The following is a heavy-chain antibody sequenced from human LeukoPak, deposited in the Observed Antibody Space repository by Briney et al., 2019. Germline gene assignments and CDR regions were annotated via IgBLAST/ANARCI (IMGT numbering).Heavy chain of an antibody. V-gene: IGHV1-2*06. CDR2: INPNSGGT. D-gene: IGHD2-21*02. CDR3: ARVLILRGVVTYADFDY. Sequence: GASVKASCKASGYTFTGYSMHWVRQAPGQGLEWMGRINPNSGGTNYAQKFQGRVTMTRDTSISTAYMELSRLRSDDTAVYYCARVLILRGVVTYADFDYWGQGTLVTVSS. CDR1: GYTFTGYS. J-gene: IGHJ4*02.